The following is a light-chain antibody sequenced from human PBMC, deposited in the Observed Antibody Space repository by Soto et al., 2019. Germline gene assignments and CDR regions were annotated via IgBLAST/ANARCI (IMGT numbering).Light chain of an antibody. V-gene: IGKV1-5*03. J-gene: IGKJ1*01. CDR2: KAS. Sequence: DIPMTQSPSTLSGSVGDRVTITCRASQTISSWLAWYQQKPGKAPKLLIYKASTLKSGVPSRFSGSGSGTEFTLTISNLQPDDFATYYFQHYNSYSEAFGQGTKVELK. CDR3: QHYNSYSEA. CDR1: QTISSW.